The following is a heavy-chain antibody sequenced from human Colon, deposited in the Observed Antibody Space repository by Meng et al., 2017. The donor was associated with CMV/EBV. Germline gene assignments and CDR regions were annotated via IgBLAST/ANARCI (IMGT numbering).Heavy chain of an antibody. CDR2: INHSGST. Sequence: SEILSLTCAAYGGSFSGYYWSWIRQLTGKGLEWIGEINHSGSTNDNPSLKSRVTISVDTSKNQFSLKLSSVTAADTAMYCCARGLPYCSSTSCPDRYYYGMDVWGQGTTVTVSS. J-gene: IGHJ6*02. D-gene: IGHD2-2*01. V-gene: IGHV4-34*01. CDR3: ARGLPYCSSTSCPDRYYYGMDV. CDR1: GGSFSGYY.